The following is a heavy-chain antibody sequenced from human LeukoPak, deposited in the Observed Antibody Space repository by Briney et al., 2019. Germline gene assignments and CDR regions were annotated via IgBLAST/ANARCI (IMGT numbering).Heavy chain of an antibody. V-gene: IGHV3-30*02. CDR1: GFTISRYG. CDR3: AKDSGYDYWFDY. CDR2: IRYDGSNK. D-gene: IGHD5-12*01. J-gene: IGHJ4*02. Sequence: GGSLRLSCAASGFTISRYGMHWVRQAPGKGLEWVAFIRYDGSNKYYADSVKGRFTIFRDNSKNTLYLQMNSLRAEDTAVYYCAKDSGYDYWFDYWGQGTLVTVSS.